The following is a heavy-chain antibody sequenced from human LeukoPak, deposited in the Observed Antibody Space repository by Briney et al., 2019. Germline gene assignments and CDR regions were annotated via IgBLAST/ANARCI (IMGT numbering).Heavy chain of an antibody. CDR1: GDSITTTNYY. J-gene: IGHJ3*02. V-gene: IGHV4-39*07. CDR2: IFYSGST. D-gene: IGHD3-10*01. CDR3: AKSNGYGLVDI. Sequence: SETLSLTCTVSGDSITTTNYYWGWIRQPPGKGLEWIGNIFYSGSTYYSLSLKSRVTISLDTSRNQFSLKLNSVTAADTAVYCAKSNGYGLVDIWGQGTMVIVS.